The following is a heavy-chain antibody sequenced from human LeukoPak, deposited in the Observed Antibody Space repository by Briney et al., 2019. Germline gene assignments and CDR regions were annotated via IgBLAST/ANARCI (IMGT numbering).Heavy chain of an antibody. D-gene: IGHD3-10*01. CDR1: GFTVSSNY. CDR3: TTGPMVRGVISVGELVDY. J-gene: IGHJ4*02. V-gene: IGHV3-15*01. Sequence: PGGSLRLSCAASGFTVSSNYMSWVRQAPGKGLEWVGRIKSKTDGGTTDYAAPVKGRFTISRDDSKNTLYLQMNSLKTEDTAVYYCTTGPMVRGVISVGELVDYWGQGTLVTVSS. CDR2: IKSKTDGGTT.